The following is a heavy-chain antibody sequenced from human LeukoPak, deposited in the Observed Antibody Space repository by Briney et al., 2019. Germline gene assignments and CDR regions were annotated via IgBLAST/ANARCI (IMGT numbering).Heavy chain of an antibody. Sequence: PSETLSLTCTVSGGSISSYYWSWIRQPPGKGLEWIGYIYYSGSTNYNPSLKSRVTISVDTSKNQFSLKLSSVTAADTAVYYCARWGTTGTTGFDYWGQGTLVTVSS. CDR3: ARWGTTGTTGFDY. CDR2: IYYSGST. J-gene: IGHJ4*02. CDR1: GGSISSYY. D-gene: IGHD1-1*01. V-gene: IGHV4-59*01.